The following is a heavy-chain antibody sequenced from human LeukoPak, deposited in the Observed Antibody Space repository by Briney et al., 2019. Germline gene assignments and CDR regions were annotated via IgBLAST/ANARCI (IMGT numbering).Heavy chain of an antibody. CDR3: ARRSGIAVAGAFDY. CDR1: GFTFSSYG. D-gene: IGHD6-19*01. J-gene: IGHJ4*02. Sequence: GGSLRLSCAASGFTFSSYGTSWVRQAPGKGLEWVSAISGSGGSTYYADSVKGRFTISRDNSKNTLYLQMNSLRAEDTAVYYCARRSGIAVAGAFDYWGQGTLVTVSS. CDR2: ISGSGGST. V-gene: IGHV3-23*01.